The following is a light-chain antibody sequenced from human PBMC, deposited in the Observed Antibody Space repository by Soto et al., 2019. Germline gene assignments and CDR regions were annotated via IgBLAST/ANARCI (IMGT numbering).Light chain of an antibody. CDR3: QQFNTYPLT. V-gene: IGKV1-13*02. CDR1: QDIRGA. Sequence: AIQLTQSPSSLSASVGARVTITCRASQDIRGALAWYEQKPGNAPKLLIFDVSTLQSGVPSRFSGSGSGTDFTLTISSLQPEDFGTYYCQQFNTYPLTFGQGTRLEIK. J-gene: IGKJ5*01. CDR2: DVS.